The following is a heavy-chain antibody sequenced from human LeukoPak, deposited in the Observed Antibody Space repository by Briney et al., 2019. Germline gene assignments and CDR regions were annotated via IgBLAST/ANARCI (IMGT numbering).Heavy chain of an antibody. V-gene: IGHV1-46*01. Sequence: ASVKVSCKASGYTFTDFYIHWVRQAPGQGLEWMGVINPSGGSTSYAQKFQGRVTMTRDTSTSTVYLELRSLRSEDTAVYYCARDRPCSGGSCLDYWGQGTLVTVSS. CDR1: GYTFTDFY. D-gene: IGHD2-15*01. CDR3: ARDRPCSGGSCLDY. J-gene: IGHJ4*02. CDR2: INPSGGST.